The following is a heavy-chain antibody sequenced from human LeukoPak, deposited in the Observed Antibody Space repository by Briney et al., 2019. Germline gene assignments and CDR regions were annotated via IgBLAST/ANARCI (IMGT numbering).Heavy chain of an antibody. V-gene: IGHV3-30*02. D-gene: IGHD6-6*01. CDR1: GFSFSNYD. CDR2: IRYDGSNK. Sequence: GGSLRLSCAASGFSFSNYDMHWVRQAPGKGLEWVAFIRYDGSNKYYADPVKGRFTISRDNSKNTLYLQMNSLRAEDTAVYYCAKDFWSSSNYFDYWGQGTLVTVSS. CDR3: AKDFWSSSNYFDY. J-gene: IGHJ4*02.